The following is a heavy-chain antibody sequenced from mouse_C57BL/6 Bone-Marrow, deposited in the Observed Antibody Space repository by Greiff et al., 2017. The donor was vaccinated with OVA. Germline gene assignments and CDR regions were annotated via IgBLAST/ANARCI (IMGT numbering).Heavy chain of an antibody. V-gene: IGHV5-6*01. CDR2: LSSGGSYT. CDR1: GFTFSSYG. Sequence: EVQRVESGGDLVKLGGSLKLSCAASGFTFSSYGMSWVRQTPDKRLEWVATLSSGGSYTYYPDSVKGRFTISRDNAKNTLYLQMSSLKSEDTAMYYCARHGDYGSFFDYWGQGTTLTVSS. CDR3: ARHGDYGSFFDY. J-gene: IGHJ2*01. D-gene: IGHD1-1*01.